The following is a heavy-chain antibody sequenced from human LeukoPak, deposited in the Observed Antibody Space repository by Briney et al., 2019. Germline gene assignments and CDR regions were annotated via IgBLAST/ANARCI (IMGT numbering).Heavy chain of an antibody. Sequence: SVKVSCKASGGTFNSYAISWVRQAPGQGLEWMGGIIPIFGTANYAQKFQGRVTITADESTSTAYMELSRLRSEDTAVYYCARGDDYSNYLVYWGQGTLVTVSS. CDR2: IIPIFGTA. V-gene: IGHV1-69*13. J-gene: IGHJ4*02. CDR1: GGTFNSYA. D-gene: IGHD4-11*01. CDR3: ARGDDYSNYLVY.